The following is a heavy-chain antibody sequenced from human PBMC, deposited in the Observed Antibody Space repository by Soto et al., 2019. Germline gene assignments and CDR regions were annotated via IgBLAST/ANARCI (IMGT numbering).Heavy chain of an antibody. CDR2: IKSKGGGETK. Sequence: EFLLVESGGGLVKPAGSLRLSCAASGPGFSAAWMKWVRQAPGKGLEGVGRIKSKGGGETKDYAAPVKGRFTISRDDSKNTVYLQMDSLKTDDTAVYYCTHQGDFYDRLDSWGQGTLVTVSS. D-gene: IGHD3-22*01. V-gene: IGHV3-15*07. CDR3: THQGDFYDRLDS. J-gene: IGHJ4*02. CDR1: GPGFSAAW.